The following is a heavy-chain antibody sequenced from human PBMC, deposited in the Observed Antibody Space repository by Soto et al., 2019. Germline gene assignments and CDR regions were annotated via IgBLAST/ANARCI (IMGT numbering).Heavy chain of an antibody. CDR3: ARDLLIFGGVDYFDY. Sequence: EVQLVESGGGLVQPGGSLRLSCTASGFTFSSYWMSWVRQAPGKGLEWVANIKQDGSEKYYVDSVKGRFTISRDNAKNSLYLLMNCLRAEDTAVYYCARDLLIFGGVDYFDYWGQGTLVTVSS. V-gene: IGHV3-7*01. CDR1: GFTFSSYW. D-gene: IGHD2-21*01. J-gene: IGHJ4*02. CDR2: IKQDGSEK.